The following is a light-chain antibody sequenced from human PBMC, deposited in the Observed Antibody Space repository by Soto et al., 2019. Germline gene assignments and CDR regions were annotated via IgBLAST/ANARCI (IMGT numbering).Light chain of an antibody. Sequence: QSALTQPASVSGSPGQSITISCTGTSSDVGSHTLVSWYQQHPGQAPKLMIYEVSKRPLGVSARFSASKSGNTASLTISGLQAEDEADYYCCSYGGSSAVFGGGTQLTVL. J-gene: IGLJ7*01. V-gene: IGLV2-23*02. CDR1: SSDVGSHTL. CDR3: CSYGGSSAV. CDR2: EVS.